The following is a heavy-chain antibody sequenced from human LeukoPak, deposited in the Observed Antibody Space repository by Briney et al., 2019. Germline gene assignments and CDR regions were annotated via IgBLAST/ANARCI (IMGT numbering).Heavy chain of an antibody. D-gene: IGHD6-13*01. J-gene: IGHJ3*02. CDR3: ARGTRIGATGGAAFDI. CDR2: ISSDGGNK. V-gene: IGHV3-30*04. CDR1: GFAFSDYA. Sequence: PGRSLRLSCAASGFAFSDYAMHWVRQAPGQGLEWVAVISSDGGNKYYADSVKGRFTVSRDNSKSTLYLQMNSLRVEDTAVHYCARGTRIGATGGAAFDIWGQGTMVTVSS.